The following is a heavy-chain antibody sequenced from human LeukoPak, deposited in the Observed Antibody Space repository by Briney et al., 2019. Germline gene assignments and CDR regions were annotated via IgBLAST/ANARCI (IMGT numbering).Heavy chain of an antibody. D-gene: IGHD1-26*01. CDR3: ARVPRELLGC. CDR2: ISASNGNT. Sequence: ASVKVSCKTSGYSFTDYAITWVRQVRGQGLQWVGWISASNGNTDYAQSFQGRATMTTDTSTSTAYLELTSLTSDDTAVYYCARVPRELLGCWGQGTLVTVSS. J-gene: IGHJ4*02. CDR1: GYSFTDYA. V-gene: IGHV1-18*01.